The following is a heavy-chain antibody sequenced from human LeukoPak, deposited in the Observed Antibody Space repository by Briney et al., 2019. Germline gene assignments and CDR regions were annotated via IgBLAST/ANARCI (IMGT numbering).Heavy chain of an antibody. V-gene: IGHV4-30-2*03. CDR2: IYYSGST. D-gene: IGHD3-3*01. CDR1: GGSISSGGYS. CDR3: ARLRFLEWLDYIDY. J-gene: IGHJ4*02. Sequence: SQTLSLTCAVSGGSISSGGYSWSWIRQPPGKGLEWIGYIYYSGSTNYNPSLKSRVTISIDTSTNQFSLKLSSVTAADTAVYYCARLRFLEWLDYIDYWGQGTLVTVSS.